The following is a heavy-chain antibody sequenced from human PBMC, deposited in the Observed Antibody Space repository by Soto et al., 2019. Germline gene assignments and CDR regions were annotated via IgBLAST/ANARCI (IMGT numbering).Heavy chain of an antibody. CDR1: GGTFSSYA. D-gene: IGHD3-22*01. J-gene: IGHJ4*02. Sequence: GASVKDSCKASGGTFSSYAISWVRQAPGQGLEWMGGIIPIFGTANYAQKFQGRVTITADESTSTAYMELSSLRSEDTAVYYCARDRENYYDSSGPFDYWGQGTLVTVS. V-gene: IGHV1-69*13. CDR2: IIPIFGTA. CDR3: ARDRENYYDSSGPFDY.